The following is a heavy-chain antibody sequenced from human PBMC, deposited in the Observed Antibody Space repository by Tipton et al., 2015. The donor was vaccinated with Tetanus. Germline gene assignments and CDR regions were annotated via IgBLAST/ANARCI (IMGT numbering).Heavy chain of an antibody. J-gene: IGHJ3*01. V-gene: IGHV1-2*02. Sequence: QLVQSGPEVKKPGASVKVSCKASGYTFTGYYMHWVRQAPGQGLEWMGWINPNSGGTNYAQKFQGRVTMTRDTSISTAYMEVSRLRSADTAIYYCAREAINSEDRRAFDVWGQGTMVTVSP. D-gene: IGHD3-22*01. CDR3: AREAINSEDRRAFDV. CDR2: INPNSGGT. CDR1: GYTFTGYY.